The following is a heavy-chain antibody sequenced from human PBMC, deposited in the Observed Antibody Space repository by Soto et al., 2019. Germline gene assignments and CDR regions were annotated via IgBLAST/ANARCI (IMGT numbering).Heavy chain of an antibody. J-gene: IGHJ4*02. D-gene: IGHD3-3*01. CDR1: GYTFTSYA. CDR3: ARVGLNDFWTAASHFDY. CDR2: INAGNGNT. V-gene: IGHV1-3*01. Sequence: GASVKVSCKASGYTFTSYAMHWVRQAPGQRLEWMGWINAGNGNTKYSQKFQGRVTITRDTSASTAYMELSSLRSEDTAVYYCARVGLNDFWTAASHFDYWGQGTLVTVSS.